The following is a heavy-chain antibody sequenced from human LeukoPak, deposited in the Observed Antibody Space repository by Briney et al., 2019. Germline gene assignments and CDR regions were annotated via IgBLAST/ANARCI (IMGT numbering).Heavy chain of an antibody. CDR1: GFPFSIYE. CDR3: ALLAVASDFDY. Sequence: PGGSLRLSCAVSGFPFSIYEMNWVRQAPGKGLEWVSNIGSSGTTIYYADSVRGRFSISRDNAKSPLYLQMNSLRVEDTAVYYCALLAVASDFDYWGQGALVTVSS. V-gene: IGHV3-48*03. D-gene: IGHD6-19*01. J-gene: IGHJ4*02. CDR2: IGSSGTTI.